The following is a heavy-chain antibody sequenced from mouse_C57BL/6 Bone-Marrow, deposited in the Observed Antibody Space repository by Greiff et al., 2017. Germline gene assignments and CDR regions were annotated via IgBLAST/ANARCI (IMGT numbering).Heavy chain of an antibody. Sequence: QVTLKVSGPGILQSSQTLSLTCSFSGFSLSTSGMGVSWIRQPSGKGLEWLAHIYWDDDKRYNPSLKSRLTISKDTSRNQVFLKITRGDTADTATCAVAQRALYDGYCFDYWGKGTTLTVSS. CDR1: GFSLSTSGMG. D-gene: IGHD2-3*01. CDR3: AQRALYDGYCFDY. V-gene: IGHV8-12*01. J-gene: IGHJ2*01. CDR2: IYWDDDK.